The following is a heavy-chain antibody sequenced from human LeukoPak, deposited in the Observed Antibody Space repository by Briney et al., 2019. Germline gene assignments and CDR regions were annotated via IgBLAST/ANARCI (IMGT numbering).Heavy chain of an antibody. CDR2: INPNSGGT. CDR1: GYTFTGYY. J-gene: IGHJ4*02. V-gene: IGHV1-2*02. Sequence: ASVKDSCKASGYTFTGYYMHWVRQAPGQGLEWMGWINPNSGGTNYAQKFQGRVTMTRDTSISTAYMELSRLRSDDTAVYYWARSGQFSGSYYFAVDYWGQGTLVTVSS. D-gene: IGHD1-26*01. CDR3: ARSGQFSGSYYFAVDY.